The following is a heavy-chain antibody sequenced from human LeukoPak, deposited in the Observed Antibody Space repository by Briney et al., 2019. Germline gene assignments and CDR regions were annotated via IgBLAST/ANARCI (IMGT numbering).Heavy chain of an antibody. CDR1: GGSISSGDYY. Sequence: SETLSLTCTVSGGSISSGDYYWGWIRQPPGKGLEWIAYMYYSGSTYYNPSLKSRVTISVDTSKNQFSLKLSSVTAADTAVYYCARLHGVLWFGRRYWYFDLWGRGTLVTVSS. CDR3: ARLHGVLWFGRRYWYFDL. D-gene: IGHD3-10*01. CDR2: MYYSGST. J-gene: IGHJ2*01. V-gene: IGHV4-30-4*01.